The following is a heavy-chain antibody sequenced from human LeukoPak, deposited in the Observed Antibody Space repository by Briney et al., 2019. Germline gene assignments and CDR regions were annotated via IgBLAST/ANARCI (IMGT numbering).Heavy chain of an antibody. CDR1: GGSISRYY. J-gene: IGHJ4*02. Sequence: SETLSLTCTVSGGSISRYYWSWIRQPPGKGLEWIGYIYYSGSTNYNPSLKSRVTMSVDTSKNEFSLRVNSVTAADTAVYYCGRDLEENGVTHWGLGTLVTVSS. V-gene: IGHV4-59*12. CDR2: IYYSGST. CDR3: GRDLEENGVTH. D-gene: IGHD4-17*01.